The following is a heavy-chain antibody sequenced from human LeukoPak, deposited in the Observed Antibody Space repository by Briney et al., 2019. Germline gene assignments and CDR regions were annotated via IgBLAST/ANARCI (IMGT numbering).Heavy chain of an antibody. D-gene: IGHD6-13*01. CDR2: INLSGRT. Sequence: PSETLSLTCAVYGGSFSGYCWSWIRQPPGKGLEWIGEINLSGRTNDNPSLKSRVTISVDTSKNQFSLKLSSVTAADTAVYYCARGSRIAAAGNFDYWGQGTLVTVSS. CDR1: GGSFSGYC. J-gene: IGHJ4*02. CDR3: ARGSRIAAAGNFDY. V-gene: IGHV4-34*01.